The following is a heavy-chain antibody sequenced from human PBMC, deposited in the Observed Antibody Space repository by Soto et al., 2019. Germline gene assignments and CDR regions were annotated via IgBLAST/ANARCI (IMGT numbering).Heavy chain of an antibody. Sequence: SETLSLTCTVSGGSVSSYYWTWIRQPPGKGLEWIGYIYYSGSTNYNPSLKSRVTISVDTSKNQFSLKLSSVTAADTAVYYCASRSSGWYYGMDVWGQGTTVTVSS. CDR2: IYYSGST. V-gene: IGHV4-59*08. D-gene: IGHD6-19*01. J-gene: IGHJ6*02. CDR1: GGSVSSYY. CDR3: ASRSSGWYYGMDV.